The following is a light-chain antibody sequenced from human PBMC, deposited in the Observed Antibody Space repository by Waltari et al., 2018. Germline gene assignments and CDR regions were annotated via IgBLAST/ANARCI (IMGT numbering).Light chain of an antibody. Sequence: IQLTQSPSSLSASLGDRVTITCRASQGINTALAWYQQKPGKAPNLLIYDASNLESGVPARFSGSGSGTDFSLTISSLQPEDFATYYCQQYNSYSYTFGQGTKLEIK. V-gene: IGKV1-13*02. CDR3: QQYNSYSYT. CDR2: DAS. J-gene: IGKJ2*01. CDR1: QGINTA.